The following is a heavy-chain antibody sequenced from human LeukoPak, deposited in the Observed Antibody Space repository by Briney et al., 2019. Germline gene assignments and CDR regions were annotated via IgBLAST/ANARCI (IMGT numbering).Heavy chain of an antibody. CDR1: GYTLTELS. D-gene: IGHD4-17*01. CDR2: FDPEDDET. CDR3: ARDSIDYGDYLY. Sequence: GASVKVSCKVSGYTLTELSMHWVRQAPGKGLEWMRGFDPEDDETIYAQKFQGRVTMTRDTSTSTVYMELSSLRSEDTAVYYCARDSIDYGDYLYWGQGTLVTVSS. J-gene: IGHJ4*02. V-gene: IGHV1-24*01.